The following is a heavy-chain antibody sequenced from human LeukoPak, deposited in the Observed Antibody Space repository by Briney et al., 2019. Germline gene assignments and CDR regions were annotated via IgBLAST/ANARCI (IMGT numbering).Heavy chain of an antibody. CDR3: ARDREPDY. Sequence: GASVKVSCKPSGYSFTGYYIHWVRQAPGQGLEWMGGINPNSGGTNSAQKFQGRVTMTRDTSISTAYMELSRLRSDDTAAYYCARDREPDYWGQGTLVTVSS. CDR2: INPNSGGT. J-gene: IGHJ4*02. V-gene: IGHV1-2*02. CDR1: GYSFTGYY. D-gene: IGHD1-14*01.